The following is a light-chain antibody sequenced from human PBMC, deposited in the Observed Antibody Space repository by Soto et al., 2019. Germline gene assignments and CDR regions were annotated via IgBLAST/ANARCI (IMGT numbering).Light chain of an antibody. CDR3: QQRSNWPPGST. V-gene: IGKV3-11*01. CDR2: DAS. J-gene: IGKJ3*01. CDR1: QSVSSN. Sequence: EIVLTQSPATLSLSPGERATHSCRASQSVSSNLAWYQQKPGQAPRLLIYDASNRATGIPARFSGSGSGTDFTLTISSLEPEDFVVYYCQQRSNWPPGSTFGPGTKVDIK.